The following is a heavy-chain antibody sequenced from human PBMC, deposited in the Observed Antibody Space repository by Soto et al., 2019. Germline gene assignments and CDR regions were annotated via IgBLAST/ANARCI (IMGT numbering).Heavy chain of an antibody. Sequence: PGGSLRLSCASSGFTFSSYGMHWVRQAPGKGLEWVAVIWYDGSNKYYADSVKGRFTISRDNSKNTLYLQMNSLRAEDTAVYYCARVRYYDSSGTLRTNYYYYGMDVWGQGTTVTVSS. CDR1: GFTFSSYG. V-gene: IGHV3-33*01. J-gene: IGHJ6*02. D-gene: IGHD3-22*01. CDR2: IWYDGSNK. CDR3: ARVRYYDSSGTLRTNYYYYGMDV.